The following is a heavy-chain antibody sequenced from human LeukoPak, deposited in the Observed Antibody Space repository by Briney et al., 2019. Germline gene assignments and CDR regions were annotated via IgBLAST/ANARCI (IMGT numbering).Heavy chain of an antibody. Sequence: PSETLSLTCTVSGGSISSSSYYWGWIRQPPGKGLEWIGSIYYSGSTYYNPSLKSRVTISIDTSKNQFSLKLRSVTAADTAVFYCARLEISDSLTGHFAPNYGMDVWGQGTTVTVSS. CDR2: IYYSGST. V-gene: IGHV4-39*01. CDR3: ARLEISDSLTGHFAPNYGMDV. J-gene: IGHJ6*02. CDR1: GGSISSSSYY. D-gene: IGHD3-9*01.